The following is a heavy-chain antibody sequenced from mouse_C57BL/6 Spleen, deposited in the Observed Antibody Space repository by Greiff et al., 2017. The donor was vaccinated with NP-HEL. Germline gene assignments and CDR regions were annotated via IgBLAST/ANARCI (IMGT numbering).Heavy chain of an antibody. J-gene: IGHJ2*01. D-gene: IGHD3-2*02. Sequence: VHVKQSGAELVKPGASVKSSCTASGFNITDYYMHWVKQRTEQGLEWIGRIDPEDGETKYDPKFQGKATITADKSSNTAYLQRSSLTSEDTAVYYCARKGYGYWGKGTTLTVSS. CDR3: ARKGYGY. V-gene: IGHV14-2*01. CDR1: GFNITDYY. CDR2: IDPEDGET.